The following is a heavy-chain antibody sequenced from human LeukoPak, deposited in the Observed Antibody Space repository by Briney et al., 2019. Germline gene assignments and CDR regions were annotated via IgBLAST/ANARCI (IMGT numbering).Heavy chain of an antibody. CDR1: GGSISSGGYS. Sequence: SQTLSLTCAVSGGSISSGGYSWSWIRQPPGKGLEWIGYIYHSGSTYYNPSLKSRVTISVDRSKNQFSLKLSSVTAADTAVYYCARVVVGATYDAFDIWGQGTVVTVSS. CDR3: ARVVVGATYDAFDI. CDR2: IYHSGST. D-gene: IGHD1-26*01. V-gene: IGHV4-30-2*01. J-gene: IGHJ3*02.